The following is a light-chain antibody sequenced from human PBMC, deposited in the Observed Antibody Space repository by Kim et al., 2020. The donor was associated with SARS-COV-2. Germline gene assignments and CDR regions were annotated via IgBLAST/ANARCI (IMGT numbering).Light chain of an antibody. Sequence: PGERAPRSCRASQSVSSNLAWYQQKPGQAPRLLIYGASTRATGIPARFSGSGSGTEFTRTISSLQSEDFAVYYCQQYNNWPPERTFGQGTKVDIK. CDR2: GAS. CDR1: QSVSSN. J-gene: IGKJ1*01. V-gene: IGKV3-15*01. CDR3: QQYNNWPPERT.